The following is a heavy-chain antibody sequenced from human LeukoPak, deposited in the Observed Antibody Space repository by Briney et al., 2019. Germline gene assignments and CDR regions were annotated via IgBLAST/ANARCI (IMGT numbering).Heavy chain of an antibody. D-gene: IGHD3-16*01. CDR1: GFTFSSYG. Sequence: GGSLRLSCAASGFTFSSYGMHWVRQAAGKGLEWVAKMKEDGSDENYVDSVKGRFTISRDNARNSLHLQMKSLRAEDTAVYFCARGGAGGGYFPTWGQGILVIVSS. V-gene: IGHV3-7*03. J-gene: IGHJ1*01. CDR2: MKEDGSDE. CDR3: ARGGAGGGYFPT.